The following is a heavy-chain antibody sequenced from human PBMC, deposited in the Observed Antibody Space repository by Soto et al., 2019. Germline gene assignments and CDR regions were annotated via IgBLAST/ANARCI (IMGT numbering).Heavy chain of an antibody. Sequence: GGSLRLSCAASGFTFRSYAMSWVRQAPGKGLEWVSVISGSDGRTYYADSVKGRFTISRDNSKNTLSLQMNSLRAEDTAVYYCATSTSLDFWGQGTLVTVSS. CDR1: GFTFRSYA. CDR3: ATSTSLDF. CDR2: ISGSDGRT. V-gene: IGHV3-23*01. J-gene: IGHJ4*02. D-gene: IGHD2-2*01.